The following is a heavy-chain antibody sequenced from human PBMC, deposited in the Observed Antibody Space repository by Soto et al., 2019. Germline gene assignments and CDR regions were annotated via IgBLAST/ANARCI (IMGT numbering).Heavy chain of an antibody. V-gene: IGHV1-2*02. CDR3: ARRHPPDELGYCSGGSCLDP. Sequence: ASVKVACKASGSIFTGYHMHWVRQAPGQGLEWMGWINPNSVGTKYEQKFQGRVTMTTDTSTSTAYMELRSLRSDDTALYYCARRHPPDELGYCSGGSCLDPWGQRTLVTVSS. J-gene: IGHJ5*02. CDR1: GSIFTGYH. D-gene: IGHD2-15*01. CDR2: INPNSVGT.